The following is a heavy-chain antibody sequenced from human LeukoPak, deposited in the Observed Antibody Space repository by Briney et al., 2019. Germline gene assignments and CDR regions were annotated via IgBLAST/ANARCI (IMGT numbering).Heavy chain of an antibody. CDR3: VFGYYYDSGSQYKWFDT. J-gene: IGHJ5*02. D-gene: IGHD3-10*01. Sequence: PGGSLRLSCAASGFTFSNYWMHWVRHAPGKGLVWVSRINTDGGSTTYGDSVKGRFTISRDNAKNTLYLQMNSLRAEDTAVYYCVFGYYYDSGSQYKWFDTWGQGTLVTVSS. V-gene: IGHV3-74*01. CDR1: GFTFSNYW. CDR2: INTDGGST.